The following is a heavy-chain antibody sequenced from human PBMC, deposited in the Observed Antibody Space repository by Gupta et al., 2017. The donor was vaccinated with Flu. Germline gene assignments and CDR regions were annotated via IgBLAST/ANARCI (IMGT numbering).Heavy chain of an antibody. Sequence: QVQLQESGPGLVKPSQTLSLTCTVSGGSISSGSYYWSWIRQPAGKGLEWIGRIYTSGSTNYNPSLKSRVTISVDTSKNQFSLKLSSVTAADTAVYYCAREVPAAPYGMDVWGQGTTVTVSS. V-gene: IGHV4-61*02. CDR2: IYTSGST. CDR1: GGSISSGSYY. CDR3: AREVPAAPYGMDV. J-gene: IGHJ6*02. D-gene: IGHD2-2*01.